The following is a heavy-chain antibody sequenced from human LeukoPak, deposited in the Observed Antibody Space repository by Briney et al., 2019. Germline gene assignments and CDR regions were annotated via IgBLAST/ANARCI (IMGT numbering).Heavy chain of an antibody. V-gene: IGHV3-30*04. Sequence: GGSLRLSCAASGFTFSSYAMHWVRQAPGKGLEWVAVISYDGSNKYYADSVKGRFTISRDNSKNTLYLQMNSLRAGDTAVYYCAKPHFDDWGQGTLVTVSS. CDR2: ISYDGSNK. J-gene: IGHJ4*02. CDR1: GFTFSSYA. CDR3: AKPHFDD.